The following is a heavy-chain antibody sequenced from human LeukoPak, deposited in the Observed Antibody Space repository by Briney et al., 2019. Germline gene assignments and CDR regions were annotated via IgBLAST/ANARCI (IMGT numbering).Heavy chain of an antibody. CDR2: IYYSGST. D-gene: IGHD6-13*01. CDR1: GGSISSSSYY. J-gene: IGHJ5*01. CDR3: AREQGLPAAGQLYWFDS. Sequence: SETLSLTCTVSGGSISSSSYYWGWIRQPPGKGLEWIGSIYYSGSTYYNPSLKSRVTISVDTSKNQFSLKLTSVTAADTALYFCAREQGLPAAGQLYWFDSWGQGTLATVSS. V-gene: IGHV4-39*07.